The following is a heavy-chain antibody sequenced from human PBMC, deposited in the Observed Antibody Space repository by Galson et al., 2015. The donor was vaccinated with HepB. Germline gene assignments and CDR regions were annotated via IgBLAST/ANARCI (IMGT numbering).Heavy chain of an antibody. D-gene: IGHD3-10*01. J-gene: IGHJ4*02. CDR1: GFTFSRSG. CDR2: IRHDGTKK. CDR3: ARGVPPTLAWFGDLSHLDF. V-gene: IGHV3-30*02. Sequence: SLRLSCAASGFTFSRSGMHWVRQAPGKGLEWMAFIRHDGTKKYYAESVKGRFSISRDNSRKTLYLQMNGLRPDDTAVYYCARGVPPTLAWFGDLSHLDFWGQGSLVTVSS.